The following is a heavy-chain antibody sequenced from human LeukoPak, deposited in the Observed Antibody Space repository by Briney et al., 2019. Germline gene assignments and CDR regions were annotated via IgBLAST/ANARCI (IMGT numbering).Heavy chain of an antibody. CDR3: ARGRERGSSSSFTDY. CDR1: VYTVTSYD. D-gene: IGHD6-6*01. Sequence: ASVKVSFKGAVYTVTSYDSNWGRQASGQGGEGMEWLNANSGNTGYAQKFQGRVTITRKTSISTTYMELSSLRFEDTAVYYCARGRERGSSSSFTDYWGQGTLVIVSS. V-gene: IGHV1-8*03. CDR2: LNANSGNT. J-gene: IGHJ4*02.